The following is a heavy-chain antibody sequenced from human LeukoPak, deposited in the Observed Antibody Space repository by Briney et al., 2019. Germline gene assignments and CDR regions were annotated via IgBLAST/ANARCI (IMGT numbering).Heavy chain of an antibody. D-gene: IGHD6-19*01. CDR1: GYTFTSYY. Sequence: GASVKVSCKASGYTFTSYYMHWVRQAPGQGLEWMGIINPSGGSTNYAQKFQGRVSMARDMSTSTVYMELSSLRSEDTAVYYCARDGVAGVYYFDYWGQGTLVTVSS. CDR2: INPSGGST. CDR3: ARDGVAGVYYFDY. J-gene: IGHJ4*02. V-gene: IGHV1-46*01.